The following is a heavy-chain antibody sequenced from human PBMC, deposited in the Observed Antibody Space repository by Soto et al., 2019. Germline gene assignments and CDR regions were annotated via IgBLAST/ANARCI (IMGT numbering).Heavy chain of an antibody. J-gene: IGHJ4*02. V-gene: IGHV3-33*01. CDR2: IWYDGSNK. D-gene: IGHD1-7*01. CDR3: ASGNWNYDLDY. Sequence: QVQLVESGGGVVQPGRSLRLSCAASGFTFSSYGMHWVRQAPGKGLEWVAVIWYDGSNKYYADSVKGRFTISRDNSKNTLYLQMNSLRAEDTAVYYGASGNWNYDLDYWGQGTLVTVSS. CDR1: GFTFSSYG.